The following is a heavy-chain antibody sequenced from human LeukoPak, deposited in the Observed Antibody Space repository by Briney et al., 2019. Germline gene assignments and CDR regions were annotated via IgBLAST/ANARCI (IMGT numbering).Heavy chain of an antibody. Sequence: GGSLKLSCAASGNYWMHWVRHAPGKGLVWVSHINSDGSWTSYADSVKGRFTISKDNAKNTVYLQMNNLRAEDTAVYYCVSFYETYWGRGTLVTVSS. CDR2: INSDGSWT. CDR1: GNYW. V-gene: IGHV3-74*01. J-gene: IGHJ4*02. D-gene: IGHD2/OR15-2a*01. CDR3: VSFYETY.